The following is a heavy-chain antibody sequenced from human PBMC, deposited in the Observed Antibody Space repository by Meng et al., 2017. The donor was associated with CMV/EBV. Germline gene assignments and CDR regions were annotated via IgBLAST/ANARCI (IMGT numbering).Heavy chain of an antibody. CDR2: ISYDGSNK. CDR3: ARVRTVTTPYYYYYGMDV. D-gene: IGHD4-17*01. CDR1: GFTFSSYA. J-gene: IGHJ6*02. Sequence: GESLKISCAASGFTFSSYAMHWVRQAPGKGLEWVAVISYDGSNKYYADSVKGRFTISRDNSKNTLYLQMNSLRAEDTAVYYCARVRTVTTPYYYYYGMDVWGQGTTVTVSS. V-gene: IGHV3-30-3*01.